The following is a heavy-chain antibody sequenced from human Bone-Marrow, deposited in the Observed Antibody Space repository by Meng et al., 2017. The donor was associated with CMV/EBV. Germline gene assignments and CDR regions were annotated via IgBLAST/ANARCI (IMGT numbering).Heavy chain of an antibody. D-gene: IGHD3-3*01. CDR1: GGTFSSYA. J-gene: IGHJ6*02. CDR2: IIPIFGTA. V-gene: IGHV1-69*05. CDR3: AKDSAVWEWLAYYYYYGMDV. Sequence: SVKVSCKASGGTFSSYAISWVRQAPGQGLEWMGGIIPIFGTANYAQKFQGRVTITTDESTSTAYMELSSLRSEDTAVYYSAKDSAVWEWLAYYYYYGMDVWGQGTTVTVSS.